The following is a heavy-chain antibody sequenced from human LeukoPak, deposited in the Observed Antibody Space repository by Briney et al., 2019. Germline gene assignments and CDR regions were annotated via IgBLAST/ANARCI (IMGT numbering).Heavy chain of an antibody. J-gene: IGHJ6*03. Sequence: PGGSLRLSCATSGFRFSTNAMNWVRQAPGKGLESVAFIPYDGGDTYYADSVKGRFTISRDNSKNTLYLQMNSLRAEDTAVYYCAKGPGYCTNGVCYTGYYYYCMDVWGKGTTVTVSS. D-gene: IGHD2-8*01. CDR1: GFRFSTNA. CDR3: AKGPGYCTNGVCYTGYYYYCMDV. CDR2: IPYDGGDT. V-gene: IGHV3-30*02.